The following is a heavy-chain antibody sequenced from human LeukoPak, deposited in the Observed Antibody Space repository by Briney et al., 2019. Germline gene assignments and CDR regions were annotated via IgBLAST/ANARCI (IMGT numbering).Heavy chain of an antibody. Sequence: KPSETLSLTCAGYGGSFSGYYWSRIRQPPGKGLEWIGEINNSESTNYNPSLKSRVTISVDTSKNQFSLKLSSVTAADTAVYYCARYCSSTSCSAHYYYYGMDVWGQGTTVTVSS. CDR2: INNSEST. J-gene: IGHJ6*02. CDR1: GGSFSGYY. CDR3: ARYCSSTSCSAHYYYYGMDV. V-gene: IGHV4-34*01. D-gene: IGHD2-2*01.